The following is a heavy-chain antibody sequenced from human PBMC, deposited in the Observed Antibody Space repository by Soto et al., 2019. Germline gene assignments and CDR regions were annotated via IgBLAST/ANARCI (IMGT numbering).Heavy chain of an antibody. CDR3: PRDPPATRHGMDV. J-gene: IGHJ6*02. CDR1: GFTVSSNY. V-gene: IGHV3-53*02. CDR2: IYSGGST. Sequence: EVQLVETGGGLIQPGGSLRLSCAASGFTVSSNYMSWVRQAPGKGLEWVSVIYSGGSTYYAESVRGRFTISRDNSKNTLNLKRKGLRAEDTAVYYCPRDPPATRHGMDVWGQGTTVPVSS.